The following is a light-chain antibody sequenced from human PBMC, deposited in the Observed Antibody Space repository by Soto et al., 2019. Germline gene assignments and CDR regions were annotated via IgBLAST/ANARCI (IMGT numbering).Light chain of an antibody. Sequence: EIVLTQSPATLSLSPGERATLSCRASQSVRSYVAWYQKKPGQAPRLLIYDASNRATGIPARFSGSGSGTDFTLTITSLEPEDFAVYYCQQRDNWYTFGQGTKLEIK. CDR2: DAS. CDR3: QQRDNWYT. V-gene: IGKV3-11*01. CDR1: QSVRSY. J-gene: IGKJ2*01.